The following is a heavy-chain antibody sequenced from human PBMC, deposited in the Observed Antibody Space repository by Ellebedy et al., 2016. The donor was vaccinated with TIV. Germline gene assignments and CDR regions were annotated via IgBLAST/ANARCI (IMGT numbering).Heavy chain of an antibody. J-gene: IGHJ4*02. CDR1: GFTFSSYS. D-gene: IGHD1-7*01. V-gene: IGHV3-21*06. Sequence: GESLKISCAPSGFTFSSYSMNWVCQAPGKGLEWVSSISSTGTFIYYADSVKGRLTISRDNAKNSLYLQMNSVGTEDTAVYYCARGAHRTGTTSIDYWGQGTLVTVSS. CDR2: ISSTGTFI. CDR3: ARGAHRTGTTSIDY.